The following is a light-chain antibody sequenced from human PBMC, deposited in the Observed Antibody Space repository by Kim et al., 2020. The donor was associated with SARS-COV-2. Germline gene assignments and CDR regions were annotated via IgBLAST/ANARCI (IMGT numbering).Light chain of an antibody. CDR2: DAT. Sequence: SQEERATHSSRASQTINNKLVWYQQKPGQAPRLLIYDATTRATGIPARFIGSGSETDFTLTINSLQSEDFAGYYCQQSNNWPPLTFGQGTKVDIK. CDR3: QQSNNWPPLT. CDR1: QTINNK. V-gene: IGKV3-15*01. J-gene: IGKJ1*01.